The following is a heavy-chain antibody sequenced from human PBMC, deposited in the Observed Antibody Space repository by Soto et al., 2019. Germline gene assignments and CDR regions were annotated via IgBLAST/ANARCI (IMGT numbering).Heavy chain of an antibody. CDR3: DRDQLDLIDY. CDR2: IYYSGST. V-gene: IGHV4-30-4*01. CDR1: GGSISSGDYY. J-gene: IGHJ4*02. D-gene: IGHD1-1*01. Sequence: TSETLSLTCTVSGGSISSGDYYWSWILQPPGKGLEWIWYIYYSGSTYYNPSLKSRVTISVETSKNQCSLKLSSVTAADTAVYYCDRDQLDLIDYWGQGTLVTVSS.